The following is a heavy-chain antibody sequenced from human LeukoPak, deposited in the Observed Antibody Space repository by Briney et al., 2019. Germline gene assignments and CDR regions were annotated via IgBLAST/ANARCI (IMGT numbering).Heavy chain of an antibody. Sequence: GGSLRLSCAASGFTFSSYSMNWVRQAPGKGLEWVSSISSSSSYIYYADSVKGRFTISRDNAKNSLYLQMNSLRAEDTAVYYCARGIAAAGGYDAFDIWGQGTMVTVSS. J-gene: IGHJ3*02. CDR1: GFTFSSYS. CDR3: ARGIAAAGGYDAFDI. V-gene: IGHV3-21*01. CDR2: ISSSSSYI. D-gene: IGHD6-13*01.